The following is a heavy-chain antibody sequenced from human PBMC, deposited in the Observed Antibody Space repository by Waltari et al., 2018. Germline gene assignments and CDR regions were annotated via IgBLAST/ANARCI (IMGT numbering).Heavy chain of an antibody. CDR2: ISAYNGNT. D-gene: IGHD3-22*01. CDR3: ARDQGYYDSSGYYYYGMDV. V-gene: IGHV1-18*01. CDR1: GYTFTSYG. J-gene: IGHJ6*02. Sequence: QVQLVQSGAEVKKPGASVKVSCKASGYTFTSYGISWVRQAPGQGLEWMGWISAYNGNTNYAQKLQGRVTMTTDTSTSTAYMELRSLRSDDTAVYYCARDQGYYDSSGYYYYGMDVWGQGTTVTVSS.